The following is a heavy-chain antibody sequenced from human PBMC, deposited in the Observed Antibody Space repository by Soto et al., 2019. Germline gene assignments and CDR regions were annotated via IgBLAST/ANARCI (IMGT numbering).Heavy chain of an antibody. Sequence: SETLSLTCTVSGCSVSSGSYYWSWIRQPPGKGLEWIGYIYYSGSTNYNPSLKSRVTISVDTSKDQFSLKLSSVTAADTAVYYCARSPDYYGSGSYYFDYWGQGTLVTVSS. CDR1: GCSVSSGSYY. V-gene: IGHV4-61*01. D-gene: IGHD3-10*01. CDR2: IYYSGST. J-gene: IGHJ4*02. CDR3: ARSPDYYGSGSYYFDY.